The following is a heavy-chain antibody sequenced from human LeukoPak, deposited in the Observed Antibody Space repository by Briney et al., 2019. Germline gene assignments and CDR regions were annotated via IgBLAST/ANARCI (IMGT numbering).Heavy chain of an antibody. CDR1: GYTFTGYY. CDR2: INPNSGGT. CDR3: ARRVVPTAFSWFDP. Sequence: ASVKVYCKPSGYTFTGYYMYWVRQAPGQGLEWMGWINPNSGGTNYAQKFQGRVTMTRDTSISTVYMELGSLRSDDTAVYFCARRVVPTAFSWFDPWGQGTLVTVSP. V-gene: IGHV1-2*02. J-gene: IGHJ5*02. D-gene: IGHD2-2*01.